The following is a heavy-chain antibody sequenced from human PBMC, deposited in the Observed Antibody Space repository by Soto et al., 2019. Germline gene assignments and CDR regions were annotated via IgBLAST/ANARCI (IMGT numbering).Heavy chain of an antibody. CDR2: ISYDGSNK. CDR3: AKDSVNWNYVY. CDR1: GFTFSSYG. J-gene: IGHJ4*02. D-gene: IGHD1-7*01. V-gene: IGHV3-30*18. Sequence: GGSLRLSCAASGFTFSSYGMHWVRQAPGKGLEWVAVISYDGSNKYYADSVKGRFTISRDNSKNTLYLQMNSLRAEDTAVYYYAKDSVNWNYVYWGQGTLVTVSS.